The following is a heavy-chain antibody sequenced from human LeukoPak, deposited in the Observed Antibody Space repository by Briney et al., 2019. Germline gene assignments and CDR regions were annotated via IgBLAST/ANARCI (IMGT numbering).Heavy chain of an antibody. J-gene: IGHJ1*01. CDR3: ARTKFPDYREYFQH. CDR1: GVSISSSSYY. D-gene: IGHD4-11*01. CDR2: IYYSGST. V-gene: IGHV4-39*07. Sequence: SETLSLTCTVSGVSISSSSYYWGWIRQPPGKGLEWIGSIYYSGSTYYNPSLKSRVTISVDTSKNQFSLKLSSVTAADTAVYYCARTKFPDYREYFQHWGQGTLVTVSS.